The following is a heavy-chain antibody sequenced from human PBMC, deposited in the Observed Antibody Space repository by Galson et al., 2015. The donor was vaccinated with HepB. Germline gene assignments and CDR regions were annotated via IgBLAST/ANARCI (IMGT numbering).Heavy chain of an antibody. CDR2: ISYDGSNK. CDR3: AKSDDLWSGYQRGYFDL. J-gene: IGHJ2*01. D-gene: IGHD3-3*01. V-gene: IGHV3-30-3*01. Sequence: SLRLSCAASGFTFSSYAMHWVRQAPGKGLEWVAVISYDGSNKYYADSVKGRFTISRDNSKNTLYLQMNSLRAEDTAVYYCAKSDDLWSGYQRGYFDLWGRGTLVTVSS. CDR1: GFTFSSYA.